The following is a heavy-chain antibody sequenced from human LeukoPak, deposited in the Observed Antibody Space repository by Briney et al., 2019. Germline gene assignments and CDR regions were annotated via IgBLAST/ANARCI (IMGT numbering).Heavy chain of an antibody. V-gene: IGHV1-2*02. D-gene: IGHD6-19*01. CDR1: GYTFTGYY. Sequence: ASVKVSCKASGYTFTGYYMHWVRQAPGQGLEWMGWINPNSGGTNYAQKFQGRVTMTRDTSISTAYMELSRLRPDDTAVYYCARDPIAVAGTKDDYWGQGTLVTVSS. J-gene: IGHJ4*02. CDR2: INPNSGGT. CDR3: ARDPIAVAGTKDDY.